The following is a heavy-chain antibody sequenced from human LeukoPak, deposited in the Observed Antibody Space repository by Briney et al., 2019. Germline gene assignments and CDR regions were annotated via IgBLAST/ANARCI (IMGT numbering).Heavy chain of an antibody. J-gene: IGHJ1*01. Sequence: AGGSLRLSCAASGFTFDDSAMHWVRQVPGKGLEWVSGISWNSGIIDYADSVKGRFTISRDNAKNSLYLQMNNLRPDDTAFHYCAKAPPYYSDSSGYFQHWGQGTLVTVSS. CDR2: ISWNSGII. CDR1: GFTFDDSA. V-gene: IGHV3-9*01. D-gene: IGHD3-22*01. CDR3: AKAPPYYSDSSGYFQH.